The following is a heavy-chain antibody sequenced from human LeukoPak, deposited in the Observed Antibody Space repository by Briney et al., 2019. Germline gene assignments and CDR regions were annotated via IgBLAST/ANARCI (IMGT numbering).Heavy chain of an antibody. D-gene: IGHD6-13*01. CDR3: ASSSWLSEYFHY. J-gene: IGHJ1*01. V-gene: IGHV3-30-3*01. CDR2: ISYDESDK. Sequence: PGRSLRLSCAASGFTFSSYAMHWVRQAPGKGLEWVAVISYDESDKYYADSVKGRFTVSRDNSKNMLYLQMNSLRAEDTAVYFCASSSWLSEYFHYWGQGTLVTVSS. CDR1: GFTFSSYA.